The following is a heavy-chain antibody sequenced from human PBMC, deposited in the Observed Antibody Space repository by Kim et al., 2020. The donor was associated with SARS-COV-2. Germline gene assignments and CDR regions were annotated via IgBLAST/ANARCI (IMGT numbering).Heavy chain of an antibody. CDR3: ASDWGLGQWLYY. V-gene: IGHV4-61*01. D-gene: IGHD6-19*01. CDR1: GGSVSSGSYY. Sequence: SETLSLTCTVSGGSVSSGSYYWSWIRQPPGRGLEWIGYVSYDGRPTYNPSLKGRVTLSLDSSENQISLNLTSVTAADTAVYYCASDWGLGQWLYYCGQGT. CDR2: VSYDGRP. J-gene: IGHJ1*01.